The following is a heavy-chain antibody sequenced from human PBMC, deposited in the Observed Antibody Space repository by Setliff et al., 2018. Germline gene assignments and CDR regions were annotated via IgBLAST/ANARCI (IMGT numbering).Heavy chain of an antibody. CDR1: GYTFSAYG. CDR3: ARRSGDRGMTTGWPDDFDY. D-gene: IGHD4-17*01. Sequence: ASVKVSCKSFGYTFSAYGVSWVRQAPGQGLEWMGLINPSGENTNYAQKFQGRVNMTRDTSTSTVYMELRSLRSDDTAVYYCARRSGDRGMTTGWPDDFDYWGRGTLVTVSS. J-gene: IGHJ4*01. CDR2: INPSGENT. V-gene: IGHV1-18*01.